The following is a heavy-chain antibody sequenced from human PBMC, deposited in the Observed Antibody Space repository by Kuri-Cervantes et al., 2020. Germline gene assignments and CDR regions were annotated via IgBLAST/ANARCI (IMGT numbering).Heavy chain of an antibody. J-gene: IGHJ3*02. CDR2: IIPIFGTA. CDR3: AREAFHSSSWHKSDDAFDI. V-gene: IGHV1-69*13. CDR1: GGTFSSYA. D-gene: IGHD6-13*01. Sequence: SVKVSCKASGGTFSSYAISWVRQAPGQGLEWMGGIIPIFGTANYAQKFQGRVTITADESTSTAYMELSSLGSEDTAVYYCAREAFHSSSWHKSDDAFDIWGQGTMVTVSS.